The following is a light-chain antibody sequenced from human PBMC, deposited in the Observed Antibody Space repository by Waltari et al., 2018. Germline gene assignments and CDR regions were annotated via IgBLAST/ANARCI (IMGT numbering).Light chain of an antibody. CDR1: SSNNQSND. V-gene: IGLV1-47*01. J-gene: IGLJ3*02. Sequence: QSVLTQPPSASGTPGQRGTISCSGSSSNNQSNDVYCYQQFPGTAPKVLMFKNNQRPSGVSDRFSASKSGASASLAISGLRSDDEADYYCGTWDDSLSRPVFGGGTKLTVL. CDR3: GTWDDSLSRPV. CDR2: KNN.